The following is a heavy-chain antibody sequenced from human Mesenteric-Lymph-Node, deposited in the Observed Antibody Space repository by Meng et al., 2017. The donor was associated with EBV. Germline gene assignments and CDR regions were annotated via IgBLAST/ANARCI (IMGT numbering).Heavy chain of an antibody. CDR3: ARAGYCSRTTCLSDRFDP. Sequence: VALVESGAEVKNPGASVKVSCWPSGDTLTTYYMNWVRQAPGQGLEWMGIINLSSGSTSYAQKFQGRVTMTRDTSTSTVYMELSSLRSEDTAVYYCARAGYCSRTTCLSDRFDPWGQGTLVTVSS. D-gene: IGHD2-2*01. V-gene: IGHV1-46*01. J-gene: IGHJ5*02. CDR2: INLSSGST. CDR1: GDTLTTYY.